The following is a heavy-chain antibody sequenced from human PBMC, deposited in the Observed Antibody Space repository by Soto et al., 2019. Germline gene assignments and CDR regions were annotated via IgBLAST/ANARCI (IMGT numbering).Heavy chain of an antibody. J-gene: IGHJ4*02. Sequence: PGGSLRLSCAASGFTFTNAWMSWVRQAPGKGLEWVGQIKSKTDGGTADFAAPVKGRFTISRDDSKNTLYLQVNSLKTEDTAVYYCTTQTTVIFDYWGQGTLVTVSS. CDR2: IKSKTDGGTA. CDR3: TTQTTVIFDY. CDR1: GFTFTNAW. D-gene: IGHD4-17*01. V-gene: IGHV3-15*01.